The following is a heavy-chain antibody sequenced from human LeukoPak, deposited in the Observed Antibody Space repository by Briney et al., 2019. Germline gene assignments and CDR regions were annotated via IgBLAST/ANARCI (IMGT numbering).Heavy chain of an antibody. Sequence: SETLSLTCAVYGGSFSGYYWSWIRQPPGKGLDWIGEINHSGSTNYNPSLKSRVTISVDTSKNQFSLKLSSVTAADTAVYYCARGGLFYYDSSGYHDYWGQRTLVTVSS. CDR2: INHSGST. J-gene: IGHJ4*02. CDR3: ARGGLFYYDSSGYHDY. D-gene: IGHD3-22*01. CDR1: GGSFSGYY. V-gene: IGHV4-34*01.